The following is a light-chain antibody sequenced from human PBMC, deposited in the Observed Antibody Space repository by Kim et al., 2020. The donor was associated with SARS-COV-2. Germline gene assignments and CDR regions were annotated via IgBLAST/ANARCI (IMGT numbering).Light chain of an antibody. CDR1: QSISSW. J-gene: IGKJ1*01. CDR3: QQYKSSPWT. V-gene: IGKV1-5*03. CDR2: KAS. Sequence: DIQMTQSPSTPSASVGDRVTITCRASQSISSWLAWYQQKPGKAPKLLIYKASSLESGVPSRFSGSGSGTEFTLTISSLQPDDFATYFCQQYKSSPWTFGQGTKVDIK.